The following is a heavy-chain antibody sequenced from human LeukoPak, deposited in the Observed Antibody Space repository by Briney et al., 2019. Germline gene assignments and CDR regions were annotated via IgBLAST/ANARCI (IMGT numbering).Heavy chain of an antibody. CDR2: IIPIFGTA. CDR3: AVYSSSSRAFDI. Sequence: SXXVXCKASGGTFISYAISWVRQAPGQGLEWMGRIIPIFGTANYAQKFQGRVTITTDESTSTAYMELSSLRSEDTAVYYCAVYSSSSRAFDIWGQGTMVTVSS. J-gene: IGHJ3*02. CDR1: GGTFISYA. V-gene: IGHV1-69*05. D-gene: IGHD6-13*01.